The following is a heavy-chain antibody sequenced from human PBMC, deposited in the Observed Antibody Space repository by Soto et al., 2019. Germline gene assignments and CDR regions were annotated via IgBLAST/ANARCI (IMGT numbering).Heavy chain of an antibody. Sequence: QVQLQQWGAGLLRPSETLSLTCAVYGGSFSGYYWSWIRQPPGKGLEWIGEINHSGSTNYNPSLKSRVTKSVDTSKNQFSLKLSSVTAADTAVYYCARDGIVVVPAATGVYYFDYWGQGTLVTVSS. V-gene: IGHV4-34*01. CDR2: INHSGST. J-gene: IGHJ4*02. CDR1: GGSFSGYY. D-gene: IGHD2-2*01. CDR3: ARDGIVVVPAATGVYYFDY.